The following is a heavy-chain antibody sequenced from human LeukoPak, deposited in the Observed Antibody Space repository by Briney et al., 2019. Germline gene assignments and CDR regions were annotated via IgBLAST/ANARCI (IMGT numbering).Heavy chain of an antibody. J-gene: IGHJ4*02. CDR2: IYYSGST. Sequence: SETLSLTCTVSGGSISNYYWSWIRQPPGKGLEWIGYIYYSGSTNYNPSLKSRVTISVDTSKNQFSLKLTSVTAADTAVYYCARHTALVQFDNWGQGTLVTVSS. CDR1: GGSISNYY. V-gene: IGHV4-59*08. CDR3: ARHTALVQFDN. D-gene: IGHD5-18*01.